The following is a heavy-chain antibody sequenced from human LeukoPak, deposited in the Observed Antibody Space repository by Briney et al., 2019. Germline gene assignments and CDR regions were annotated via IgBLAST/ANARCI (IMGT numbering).Heavy chain of an antibody. D-gene: IGHD4-17*01. J-gene: IGHJ4*02. CDR2: IFHSGRT. CDR1: GVSITSYY. CDR3: ARQGYADFSSRPFDY. Sequence: PSETLSLTCTVSGVSITSYYWSWIRQPPGKGLEWIGYIFHSGRTNYNPSLKSRVTISVDTSKNQFSLKLRSVTAADTAMYYCARQGYADFSSRPFDYWGQGTLVTVSS. V-gene: IGHV4-59*08.